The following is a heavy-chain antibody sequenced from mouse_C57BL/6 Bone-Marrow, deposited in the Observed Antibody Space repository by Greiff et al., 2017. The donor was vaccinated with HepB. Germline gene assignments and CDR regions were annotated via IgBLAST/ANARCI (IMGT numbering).Heavy chain of an antibody. CDR1: GFTFSDFY. D-gene: IGHD1-1*01. CDR2: SRNKANDYTT. J-gene: IGHJ1*03. CDR3: ARENNYYGSSYGWYFDV. V-gene: IGHV7-1*01. Sequence: DVMLVESGGGLVQSGRSLRLSCATSGFTFSDFYMEWVRQAPGKGLEWIAASRNKANDYTTEYSASVKGRFIVSRDTSQSILYLQMNALRAEDTAIYYCARENNYYGSSYGWYFDVWGTGTTVTVSS.